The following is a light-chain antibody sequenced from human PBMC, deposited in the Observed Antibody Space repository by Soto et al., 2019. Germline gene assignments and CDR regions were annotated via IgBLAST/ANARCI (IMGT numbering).Light chain of an antibody. CDR2: AAS. J-gene: IGKJ2*01. CDR1: QSISLY. Sequence: DIQMTQSPSSLSASVGDTVTITCRASQSISLYLHWYQQKPGKAPKLLIYAASSLQSGVPSRFSGSGSGADFTLTISSLQPEDFATYYCQQSYTTPEFTFGQGTKLEIK. V-gene: IGKV1-39*01. CDR3: QQSYTTPEFT.